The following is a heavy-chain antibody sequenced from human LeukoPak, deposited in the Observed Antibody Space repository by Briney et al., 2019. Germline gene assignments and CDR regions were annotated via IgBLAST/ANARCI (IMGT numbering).Heavy chain of an antibody. CDR3: AKDPPRWD. V-gene: IGHV3-23*01. D-gene: IGHD4-23*01. CDR1: GFTFSTYA. CDR2: ISSGGSGT. J-gene: IGHJ4*02. Sequence: PGGSLRLSCAASGFTFSTYAMNGVRQAPGKGLEWVSGISSGGSGTYYADSVKGRFTISRDNSKNTLYLQMNSLRSEDTATYYFAKDPPRWDWGQGTLVTVSS.